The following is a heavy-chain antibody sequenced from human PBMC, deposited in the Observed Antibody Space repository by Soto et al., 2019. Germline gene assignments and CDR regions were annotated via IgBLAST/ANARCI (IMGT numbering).Heavy chain of an antibody. CDR3: ARDPRGHYSFDS. Sequence: EVQLVESGGSLVQPGGSPRLSCAASGFTFGSFWMTWVRQAPGKGLEWVANIKQDGSEKYYVDSVKGRFIISRDNAKNSLFLQMSSLRVDDTAMYYCARDPRGHYSFDSWGQGTLVTVSS. D-gene: IGHD2-21*01. CDR1: GFTFGSFW. J-gene: IGHJ5*01. CDR2: IKQDGSEK. V-gene: IGHV3-7*03.